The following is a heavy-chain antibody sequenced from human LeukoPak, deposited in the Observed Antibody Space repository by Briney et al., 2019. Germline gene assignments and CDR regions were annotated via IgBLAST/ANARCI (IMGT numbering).Heavy chain of an antibody. V-gene: IGHV3-30*02. CDR1: GFTFSSYG. CDR2: IRYDGSNK. Sequence: GGSLRLSCAASGFTFSSYGMHWVRQAPGKGLEWVAFIRYDGSNKYYADSVKGRFTISRDNSKNTLYLQMNSLRAEDTAVYYCAKEFRWASLQLFDPWGQGTLVTVSS. CDR3: AKEFRWASLQLFDP. D-gene: IGHD4-23*01. J-gene: IGHJ5*02.